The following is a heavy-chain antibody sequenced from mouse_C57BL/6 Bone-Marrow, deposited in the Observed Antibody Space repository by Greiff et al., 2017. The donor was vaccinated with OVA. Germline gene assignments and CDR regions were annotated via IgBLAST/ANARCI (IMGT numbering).Heavy chain of an antibody. D-gene: IGHD4-1*01. CDR2: INYDGSST. J-gene: IGHJ1*03. Sequence: EVKLVESEGGLVQPGSSMKLSCTASGFTFSDYYMAWVRQVPEKGLEWVANINYDGSSTYYLDSLKSRFIISRDNAKNILYLQMSSLKSEDTATYYCARGLGFHWYFDVWGTGTTVTVSS. CDR1: GFTFSDYY. CDR3: ARGLGFHWYFDV. V-gene: IGHV5-16*01.